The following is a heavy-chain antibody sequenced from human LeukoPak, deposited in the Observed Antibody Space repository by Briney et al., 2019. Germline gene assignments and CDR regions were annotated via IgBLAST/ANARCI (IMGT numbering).Heavy chain of an antibody. CDR2: ISYDGSNK. V-gene: IGHV3-30*03. Sequence: GGSLRLSCAASGFTFSSYSMNWVRQAPGKGLEWVAVISYDGSNKYYADSVQGRFSISRDNSKSTLYLQVNSLRAEDTAVYSCARDRNTVTTSSYFDYWGQGTLVTVSS. D-gene: IGHD4-17*01. CDR1: GFTFSSYS. CDR3: ARDRNTVTTSSYFDY. J-gene: IGHJ4*02.